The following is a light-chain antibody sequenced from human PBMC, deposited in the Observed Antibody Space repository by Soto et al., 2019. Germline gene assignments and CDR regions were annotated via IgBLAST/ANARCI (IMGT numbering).Light chain of an antibody. CDR3: QQSYSTPWT. V-gene: IGKV1-39*01. CDR2: AAS. CDR1: QSISSY. J-gene: IGKJ1*01. Sequence: DIQMTQSPSALSASVGDRVTITGRASQSISSYLNWYQQKPGKAPKLLIYAASSLQSGVPSRFSGSGSGTEFTLTISSLPPEDFATYYCQQSYSTPWTFGQGTKVEIK.